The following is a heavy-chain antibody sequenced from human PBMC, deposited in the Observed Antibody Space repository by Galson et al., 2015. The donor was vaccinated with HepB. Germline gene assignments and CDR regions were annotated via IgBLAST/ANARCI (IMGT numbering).Heavy chain of an antibody. CDR1: GYSFSEVS. Sequence: SVKVSCKVSGYSFSEVSMHWVRQAPGEGLEWLGGFDPEDGEVIYAQRFKGRVTMTEDSSKDTAYMELSSLRSEDTAIYYCTSPANYDTSGHYYFDYRGQGTLVTVSS. V-gene: IGHV1-24*01. CDR3: TSPANYDTSGHYYFDY. J-gene: IGHJ4*02. CDR2: FDPEDGEV. D-gene: IGHD3-22*01.